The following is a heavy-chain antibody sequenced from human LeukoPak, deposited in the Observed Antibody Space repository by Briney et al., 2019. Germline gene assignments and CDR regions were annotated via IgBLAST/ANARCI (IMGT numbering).Heavy chain of an antibody. Sequence: GGSLRLSCAASGFTFSDYAMHWVRQAPGKGLEYVSVISSNGGSTYYADSVKGRFTISRDDSKNTLYLQVNSLRAEVTAVYYCAKDLITMVRGSAMDVWGQGTTVTVSS. V-gene: IGHV3-64*04. D-gene: IGHD3-10*01. CDR3: AKDLITMVRGSAMDV. CDR1: GFTFSDYA. J-gene: IGHJ6*02. CDR2: ISSNGGST.